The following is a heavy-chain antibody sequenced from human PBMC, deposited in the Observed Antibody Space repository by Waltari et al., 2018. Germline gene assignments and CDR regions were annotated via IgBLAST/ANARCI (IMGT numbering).Heavy chain of an antibody. CDR1: GGSITSSSYY. CDR2: IYYSGIT. V-gene: IGHV4-39*01. CDR3: TRRMRTAIAGGGASDV. D-gene: IGHD2-21*01. J-gene: IGHJ3*01. Sequence: QLQLQESGPGLMRPSETLSLTCTVSGGSITSSSYYWGWIRQPPGQGLEWIGSIYYSGITYYSPSLKSRITVSVATSKNHFSLKLSSVTAADTATYYCTRRMRTAIAGGGASDVWGQGTLVTVSS.